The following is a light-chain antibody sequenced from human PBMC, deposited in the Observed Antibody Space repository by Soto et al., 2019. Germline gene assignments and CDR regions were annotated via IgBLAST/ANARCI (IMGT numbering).Light chain of an antibody. CDR3: SSYTSSSNYV. CDR1: SSDVGGYNY. CDR2: EVS. J-gene: IGLJ1*01. V-gene: IGLV2-14*01. Sequence: ALTQPASVSGSPGQSITISCTGTSSDVGGYNYVSWYQQHPGKAPKLMIYEVSNRPSGVSNRFSGSKSGNTASLTISGLQAEDEADYYCSSYTSSSNYVFGTGTKLTVL.